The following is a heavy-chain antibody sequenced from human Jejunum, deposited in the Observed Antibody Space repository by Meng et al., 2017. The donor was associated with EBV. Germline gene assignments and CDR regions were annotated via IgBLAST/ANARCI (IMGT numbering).Heavy chain of an antibody. D-gene: IGHD4-17*01. CDR2: IFYTGNT. CDR1: GDTLFNGGHY. Sequence: QVHLQVSGPGLVKPSQTLSLTCAVSGDTLFNGGHYWTWIRQPPGKGLEWIGYIFYTGNTYYNPSLKSRVTISLDISKNQFSLNLTSVTAADTAVYYCARDTNGDYGWVDPWGQGTLVTVSS. J-gene: IGHJ5*02. CDR3: ARDTNGDYGWVDP. V-gene: IGHV4-30-4*01.